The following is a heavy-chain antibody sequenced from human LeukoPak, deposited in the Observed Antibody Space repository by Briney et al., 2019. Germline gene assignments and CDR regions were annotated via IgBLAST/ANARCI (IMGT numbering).Heavy chain of an antibody. V-gene: IGHV4-59*08. CDR1: GASISSYY. Sequence: SGTLSLTCSVSGASISSYYWSWIRQPPGKGLEWIGYVYYSGSTKYNPSLKSRVTISVDTSKNQFSLNLRSVTATDTAVYYCARRSGDNPFDIWGQGTMVTVSS. D-gene: IGHD3-10*01. CDR2: VYYSGST. J-gene: IGHJ3*02. CDR3: ARRSGDNPFDI.